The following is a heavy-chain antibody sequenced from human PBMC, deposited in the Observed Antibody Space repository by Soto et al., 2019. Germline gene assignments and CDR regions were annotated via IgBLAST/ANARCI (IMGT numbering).Heavy chain of an antibody. D-gene: IGHD1-1*01. V-gene: IGHV1-46*03. CDR2: INPSGGSI. J-gene: IGHJ4*02. Sequence: QVQLVQSGAEVKKPGASVKVSCKASGYTFTSYYMHWVRQAPGQGLEWMGIINPSGGSISYAQKFQGRVTMTRDTSTSTVYMEMSSLRAEDTAVYYCARANGDFDYWGQGTLVTVSS. CDR3: ARANGDFDY. CDR1: GYTFTSYY.